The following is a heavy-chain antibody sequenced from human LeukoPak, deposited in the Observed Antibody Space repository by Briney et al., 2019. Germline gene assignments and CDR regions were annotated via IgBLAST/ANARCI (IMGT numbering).Heavy chain of an antibody. CDR2: IYPGDSDT. CDR1: GYRFTCSW. Sequence: GESLKISCQGSGYRFTCSWIGWVRQTPGQGMEWMGIIYPGDSDTRYRPSFQGQVTISADKSISTAYLQWSSLNTSDTAMYYCARYTNHYYFDYWGQGTLVTVSS. V-gene: IGHV5-51*01. CDR3: ARYTNHYYFDY. J-gene: IGHJ4*02. D-gene: IGHD1-14*01.